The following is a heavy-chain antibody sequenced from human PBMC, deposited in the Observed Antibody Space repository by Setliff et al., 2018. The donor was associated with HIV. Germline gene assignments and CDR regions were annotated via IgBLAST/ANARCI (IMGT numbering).Heavy chain of an antibody. CDR1: GDSISTDY. CDR2: IYNSAST. J-gene: IGHJ4*02. CDR3: ARHSPSDY. Sequence: TLSLTCTVSGDSISTDYWTWIRQPPGKGLEWIGYIYNSASTSYNPSLKSRVTTSVDTSKNQFSLKLSSVTAADTAVYYCARHSPSDYWGQGTLVTVSS. V-gene: IGHV4-59*08.